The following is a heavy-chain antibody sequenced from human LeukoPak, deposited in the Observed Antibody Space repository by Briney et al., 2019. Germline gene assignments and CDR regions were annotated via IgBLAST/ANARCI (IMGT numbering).Heavy chain of an antibody. CDR2: IYPGDSDT. D-gene: IGHD4-17*01. CDR3: ARRSYGDYHFDY. J-gene: IGHJ4*02. Sequence: GASLEISCKGSGYNFTSYGIGWGRQLPGKGLEGRGIIYPGDSDTRYSPSFQGQVTISADKSSSTAFLQWSSLKASDTAMYYCARRSYGDYHFDYWGQGTLVTVSS. CDR1: GYNFTSYG. V-gene: IGHV5-51*01.